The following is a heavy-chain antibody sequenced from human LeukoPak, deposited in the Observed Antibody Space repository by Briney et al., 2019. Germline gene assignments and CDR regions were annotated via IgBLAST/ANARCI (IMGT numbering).Heavy chain of an antibody. Sequence: GESLKISCKGSGYSFTSYWIGWVRQMPGKGLGWMGIIYPGDSDTRYSPSFQGQVTISADKSISTAYLQWSSLKASDTAMYYCARLGGAARPPYYYYYMDVWGKGTTVTVSS. CDR3: ARLGGAARPPYYYYYMDV. CDR1: GYSFTSYW. D-gene: IGHD6-6*01. CDR2: IYPGDSDT. J-gene: IGHJ6*03. V-gene: IGHV5-51*01.